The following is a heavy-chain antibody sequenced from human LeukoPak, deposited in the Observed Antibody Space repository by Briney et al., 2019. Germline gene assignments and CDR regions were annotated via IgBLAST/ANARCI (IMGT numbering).Heavy chain of an antibody. Sequence: SETLSLTCTVSGXSISSYYGSWIRQPPGKGLEWIGYMYYSGSTKYNPSLKSRVTISVDTSKNQFSLKLSSVTAADTAVYYCAGSVGGGGYFDYWVQGTLVTVSS. D-gene: IGHD2-15*01. CDR3: AGSVGGGGYFDY. J-gene: IGHJ4*02. V-gene: IGHV4-59*01. CDR1: GXSISSYY. CDR2: MYYSGST.